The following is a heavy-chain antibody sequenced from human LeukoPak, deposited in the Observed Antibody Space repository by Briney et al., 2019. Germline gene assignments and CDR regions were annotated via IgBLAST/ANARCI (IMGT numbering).Heavy chain of an antibody. CDR2: ISAYNGNT. V-gene: IGHV1-18*01. CDR3: ARVGLLDRTVTVGYYYYMDV. D-gene: IGHD4-17*01. Sequence: ASVKVSCKASGYTFTSYGISWVRQAPGQGLEWMGWISAYNGNTNYAQKLQGRVTMTTDTSTSTAYMELRSLRSDDTAVYYCARVGLLDRTVTVGYYYYMDVWGKGTTVTISS. J-gene: IGHJ6*03. CDR1: GYTFTSYG.